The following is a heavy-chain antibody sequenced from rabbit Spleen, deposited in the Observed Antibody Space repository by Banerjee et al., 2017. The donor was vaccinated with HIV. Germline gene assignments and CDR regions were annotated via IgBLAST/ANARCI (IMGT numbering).Heavy chain of an antibody. CDR2: INVVTGKS. Sequence: QEQLVESGGGLVKPEGSLRLTCKASGVSLNDKDVMCWVRQAPGKGLEWIACINVVTGKSVYARWATGRFTMSRTSSTTVTLQMTSLTAADTATYFCARDLVGVIGWNFGLWGPGTLSPS. J-gene: IGHJ4*01. V-gene: IGHV1S45*01. D-gene: IGHD1-1*01. CDR3: ARDLVGVIGWNFGL. CDR1: GVSLNDKDV.